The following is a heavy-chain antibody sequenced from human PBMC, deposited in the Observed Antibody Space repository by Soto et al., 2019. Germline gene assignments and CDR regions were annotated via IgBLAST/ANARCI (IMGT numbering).Heavy chain of an antibody. CDR1: GYTFTNYD. CDR3: VRVYGEIDY. CDR2: INPKSGNT. D-gene: IGHD4-17*01. J-gene: IGHJ4*02. V-gene: IGHV1-8*01. Sequence: QVQLVQSGAEVKKPGASVKVSCKASGYTFTNYDINWVRQATGQGLEWMGWINPKSGNTGYARQFQGRVIMTRSTSISTAYMELSSLRSEDTAVYYCVRVYGEIDYWGQGTLVTVSS.